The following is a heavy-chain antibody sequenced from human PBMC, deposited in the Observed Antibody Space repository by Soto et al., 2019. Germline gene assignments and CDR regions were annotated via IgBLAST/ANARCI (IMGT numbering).Heavy chain of an antibody. Sequence: QVQLVQSGAEVKKPGASVKVSCKASGYTFTTYGISWIRQAPGQGLEWMGWISPYDGNTNYAQKVQDRVTITTDTSTNTAYMELRSLRSDDTALYYCATSYDSGFDPWGQGTLVSVSS. CDR1: GYTFTTYG. V-gene: IGHV1-18*01. D-gene: IGHD5-12*01. J-gene: IGHJ5*02. CDR3: ATSYDSGFDP. CDR2: ISPYDGNT.